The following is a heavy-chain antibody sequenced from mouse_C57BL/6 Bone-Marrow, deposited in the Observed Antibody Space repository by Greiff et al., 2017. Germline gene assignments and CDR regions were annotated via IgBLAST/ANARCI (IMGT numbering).Heavy chain of an antibody. CDR2: IDPSDSYT. Sequence: VKLQESGAELVRPGTSVKLSCKASGYTFTSYWMHWVKQRPGQGLEWIGVIDPSDSYTNYNQKFKGKATLTVDTSSSTAYMQLSSLTSEDSAVYYCAREGDYYYGAWFAYWGQGTLVTVSA. V-gene: IGHV1-59*01. J-gene: IGHJ3*01. D-gene: IGHD1-1*01. CDR1: GYTFTSYW. CDR3: AREGDYYYGAWFAY.